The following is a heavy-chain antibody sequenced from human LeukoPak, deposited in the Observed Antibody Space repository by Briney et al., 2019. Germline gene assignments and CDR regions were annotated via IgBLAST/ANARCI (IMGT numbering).Heavy chain of an antibody. CDR3: AREKAAAYNWFDP. D-gene: IGHD6-25*01. CDR1: GYTFTCYY. J-gene: IGHJ5*02. Sequence: ASVKVSCKASGYTFTCYYMHWVRQAPGQGLEWMGWIDPNSGGTNYAQKFQGRVTMTRDTSISTAYMELSRLRSDDTAVYYCAREKAAAYNWFDPWGRGTLVTVSS. CDR2: IDPNSGGT. V-gene: IGHV1-2*02.